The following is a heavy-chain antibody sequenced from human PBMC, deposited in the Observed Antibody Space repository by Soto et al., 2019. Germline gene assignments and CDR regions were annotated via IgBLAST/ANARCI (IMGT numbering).Heavy chain of an antibody. Sequence: PGGSLRLSCEASGFAFYIYSMHWVRQAPGKGLEWVSSISSSRDDIFYADSVKGRFTISRDNSKNTLYLQMSSLRAEDTAVYYCAKNVWGITIFGGMDVWGQGTTVTVSS. CDR3: AKNVWGITIFGGMDV. J-gene: IGHJ6*02. CDR2: ISSSRDDI. V-gene: IGHV3-23*01. CDR1: GFAFYIYS. D-gene: IGHD3-9*01.